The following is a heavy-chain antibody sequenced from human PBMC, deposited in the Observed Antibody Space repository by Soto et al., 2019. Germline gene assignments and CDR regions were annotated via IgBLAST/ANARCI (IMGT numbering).Heavy chain of an antibody. CDR1: GGSISSGGYY. J-gene: IGHJ6*02. Sequence: QVQLQESGPGLVKPSQTLSLTCTVSGGSISSGGYYWSWIRQHPGKGLEWIGYIYYSGSTYYNPSLKSRVTISVYTSKNEFSLKLSSVTAADTAVFYCARDIALRDGMDVWGQGTTVTVSS. D-gene: IGHD2-15*01. CDR3: ARDIALRDGMDV. V-gene: IGHV4-31*03. CDR2: IYYSGST.